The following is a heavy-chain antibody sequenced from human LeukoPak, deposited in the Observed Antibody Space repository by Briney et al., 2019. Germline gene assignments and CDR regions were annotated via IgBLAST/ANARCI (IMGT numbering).Heavy chain of an antibody. CDR2: IYYSGST. CDR3: ARLTAAAGKVFDY. D-gene: IGHD6-13*01. Sequence: SETLSLTCTVSGGSNSSSSYYWGWIRQPPGKGLEWIGSIYYSGSTYYNPSLKCRVTISVDTSKNQFSLKLSSVTAADTAVYYCARLTAAAGKVFDYWGQGTLVTVSS. J-gene: IGHJ4*02. CDR1: GGSNSSSSYY. V-gene: IGHV4-39*01.